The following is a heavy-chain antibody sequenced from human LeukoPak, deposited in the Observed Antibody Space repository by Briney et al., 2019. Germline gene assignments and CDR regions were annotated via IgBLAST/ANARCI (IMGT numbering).Heavy chain of an antibody. CDR1: GFTFINYW. V-gene: IGHV3-7*01. CDR3: TRDLERWVQYNPLDY. CDR2: IKGDGSQK. Sequence: GGSLRLSCAASGFTFINYWMSWVRRAPGKGLEWVANIKGDGSQKYYVDSVRGRFTISRDNAKNSLYLQMNSLRAEDTAVYYCTRDLERWVQYNPLDYWGQGTLVIVSS. J-gene: IGHJ4*02. D-gene: IGHD5-24*01.